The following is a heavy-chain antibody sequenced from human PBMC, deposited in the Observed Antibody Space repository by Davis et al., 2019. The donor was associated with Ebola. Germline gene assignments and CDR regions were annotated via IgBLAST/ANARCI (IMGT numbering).Heavy chain of an antibody. CDR2: ISPSGDRK. Sequence: GSLRLSCVASGFTFSRFHISWVRQAPGKGLEWVSAISPSGDRKYYAGSVKGRFTISRDNSKNTLDLHMNGLRAEDTAVYYCATPEGYSSTWYYLDFWGQGTMVTVSS. D-gene: IGHD6-13*01. J-gene: IGHJ4*02. CDR3: ATPEGYSSTWYYLDF. CDR1: GFTFSRFH. V-gene: IGHV3-23*01.